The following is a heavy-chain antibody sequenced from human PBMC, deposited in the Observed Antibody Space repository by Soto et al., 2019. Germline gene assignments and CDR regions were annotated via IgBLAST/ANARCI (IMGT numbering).Heavy chain of an antibody. V-gene: IGHV1-58*01. J-gene: IGHJ6*02. CDR1: GFTFTSSA. CDR2: IVVGSGNT. Sequence: SVKVSCKASGFTFTSSAVQWLRQARGQRLERIGWIVVGSGNTNYAQKFQERVSITRDMSTSRADMELSSLRAEDTAVYYCAAFGAQPLVPLGKDYYYYGMDVWGQGTTVTVSS. D-gene: IGHD6-13*01. CDR3: AAFGAQPLVPLGKDYYYYGMDV.